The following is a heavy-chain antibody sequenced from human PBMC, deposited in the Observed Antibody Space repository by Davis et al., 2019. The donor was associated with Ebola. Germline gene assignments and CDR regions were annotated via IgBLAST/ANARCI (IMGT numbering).Heavy chain of an antibody. CDR3: AKGGTGTNGYMDV. V-gene: IGHV3-23*01. J-gene: IGHJ6*03. CDR2: ISGSGGST. CDR1: GFTFSSYA. Sequence: PGGSLRLSCGASGFTFSSYAMSWVRQAPGKGLEWVSAISGSGGSTYYADSVKGRFTISRDNSKNTLYLQMNNLRFEDTAIYYCAKGGTGTNGYMDVWGKGTTVTVSS. D-gene: IGHD2-8*01.